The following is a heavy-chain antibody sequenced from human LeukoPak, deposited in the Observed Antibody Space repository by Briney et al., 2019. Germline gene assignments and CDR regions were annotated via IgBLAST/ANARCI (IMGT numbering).Heavy chain of an antibody. Sequence: ASVKVSCKASGYTFTGYYMHWVRQAPGQGLEWMGWINPNSGGTNYAQKFQGRVTMTRDTSISTAYMELSRLRSDDTAVYYCASPIAARYSYYFDYWGQGTLVTVSS. CDR1: GYTFTGYY. J-gene: IGHJ4*02. CDR3: ASPIAARYSYYFDY. CDR2: INPNSGGT. V-gene: IGHV1-2*02. D-gene: IGHD6-6*01.